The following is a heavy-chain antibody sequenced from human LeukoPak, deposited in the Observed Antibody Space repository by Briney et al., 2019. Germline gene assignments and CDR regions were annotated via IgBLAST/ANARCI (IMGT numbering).Heavy chain of an antibody. CDR1: GFTFSGYW. J-gene: IGHJ4*02. V-gene: IGHV3-7*01. CDR2: IKQDGSEK. Sequence: GGSLRLSCAGSGFTFSGYWLTWVRQAPGKGLEWVANIKQDGSEKYYADSVKGRFTISRDNAKSSLYLQMNSLRAEDTAVYYCARDKVVGASAFDYWGQGTLVTVSS. CDR3: ARDKVVGASAFDY. D-gene: IGHD1-26*01.